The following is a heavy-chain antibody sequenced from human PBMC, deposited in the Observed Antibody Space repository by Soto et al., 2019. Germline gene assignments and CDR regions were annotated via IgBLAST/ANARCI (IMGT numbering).Heavy chain of an antibody. CDR1: GGTFSSYA. CDR2: IIPIFGTA. V-gene: IGHV1-69*13. Sequence: ASVKVSCKASGGTFSSYAISCVRQAPGQGLEWMGGIIPIFGTANYAQKFQGRVTITADESTSTAYMELSSLRSEDTAVYYCARGYCSSTSCYITRHYYYYGMDVWGQGTTVTVSS. D-gene: IGHD2-2*02. CDR3: ARGYCSSTSCYITRHYYYYGMDV. J-gene: IGHJ6*02.